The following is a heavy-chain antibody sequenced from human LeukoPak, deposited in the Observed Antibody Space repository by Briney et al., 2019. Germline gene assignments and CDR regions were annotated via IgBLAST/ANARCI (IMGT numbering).Heavy chain of an antibody. V-gene: IGHV3-33*01. CDR3: ARSGAYCGGDCYGLDI. CDR2: IWSNGNNK. CDR1: GFTFSTYV. D-gene: IGHD2-21*02. J-gene: IGHJ3*02. Sequence: PGRSLRLSCAASGFTFSTYVMHWVRQAPGKGLEWVALIWSNGNNKYYADSVKGRFTISRDNSKNTLSLQMNSLRAEDTAVYYCARSGAYCGGDCYGLDIWGQGTMVTVSS.